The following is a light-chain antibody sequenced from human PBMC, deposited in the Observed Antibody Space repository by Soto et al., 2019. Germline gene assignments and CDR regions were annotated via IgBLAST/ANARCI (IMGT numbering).Light chain of an antibody. CDR1: QGISSY. J-gene: IGKJ1*01. CDR3: QQYYSFPRT. V-gene: IGKV1D-8*01. CDR2: AAS. Sequence: IPLTQSPSFLSASVGDRVTITCRVSQGISSYLAWYQQKPGKAPELLIYAASTLQSGVPPRFSGSGSGTDFTLTISCLQSEDFATYYCQQYYSFPRTFGQGTKVDI.